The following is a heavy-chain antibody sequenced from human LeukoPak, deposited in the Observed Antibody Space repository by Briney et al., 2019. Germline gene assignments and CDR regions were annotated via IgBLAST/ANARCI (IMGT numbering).Heavy chain of an antibody. CDR3: VKDVGPYGSGSFLVD. CDR2: ISWNGGDI. V-gene: IGHV3-9*03. CDR1: GFSFSSYT. Sequence: GGSLRLSCAASGFSFSSYTMNWVRQAPGKGLEWVSGISWNGGDIGYADSVKGRFTISRDDTKNSLYLQITGLRAEDMALYYCVKDVGPYGSGSFLVDWGQGTLVIVSS. J-gene: IGHJ4*02. D-gene: IGHD3-10*01.